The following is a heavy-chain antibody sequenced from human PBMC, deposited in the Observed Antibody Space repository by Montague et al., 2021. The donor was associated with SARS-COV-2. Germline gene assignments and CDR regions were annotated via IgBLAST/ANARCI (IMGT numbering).Heavy chain of an antibody. V-gene: IGHV4-39*01. J-gene: IGHJ4*02. Sequence: SETLSLTCTVSGGSISSSSYYWGWIRQPPGKGLEWIGSIYYSGSTYYNPSLKSRVTISVDTSKNQFSPKLSSVTAADTAIYYCARKGSGRSDLAYWGQGTLVTVSS. D-gene: IGHD1-26*01. CDR3: ARKGSGRSDLAY. CDR2: IYYSGST. CDR1: GGSISSSSYY.